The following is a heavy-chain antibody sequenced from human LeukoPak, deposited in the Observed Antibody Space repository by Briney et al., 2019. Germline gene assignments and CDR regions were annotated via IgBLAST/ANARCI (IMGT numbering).Heavy chain of an antibody. D-gene: IGHD1-26*01. Sequence: GGSLRLSCAASGFTFSTYWMSWVRQTPEKGLEWVANIKQDESEKYYVDSVKGRFTISRDNARNSLYLQMNSLRAEDTAVYYCARPSLNSGSYFDYWGQGILVTASS. CDR1: GFTFSTYW. CDR3: ARPSLNSGSYFDY. V-gene: IGHV3-7*01. J-gene: IGHJ4*02. CDR2: IKQDESEK.